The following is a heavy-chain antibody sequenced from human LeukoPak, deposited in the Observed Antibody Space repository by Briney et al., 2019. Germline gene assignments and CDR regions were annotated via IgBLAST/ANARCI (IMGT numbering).Heavy chain of an antibody. D-gene: IGHD6-6*01. CDR3: ARTEYSSSSLFDY. Sequence: LGESLKISCKGSGYSFTTYWIGWVRQMPGKGLGWMGIIYPGDSDTRYSPSFQGQVTISADKSISTAYLQWSSLKASDTAMYYCARTEYSSSSLFDYWGQGTLVTVSS. J-gene: IGHJ4*02. CDR1: GYSFTTYW. V-gene: IGHV5-51*01. CDR2: IYPGDSDT.